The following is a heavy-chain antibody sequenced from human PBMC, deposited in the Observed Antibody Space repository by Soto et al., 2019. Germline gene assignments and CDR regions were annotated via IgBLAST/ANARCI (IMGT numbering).Heavy chain of an antibody. Sequence: PSETLSLTCTVSGDSISSNNNYWSWIRQPPGEGLEWIGFISYSGTTSYSPSLKSRVAISLDTSKNQFSLSLSSVTAADTAVYYCAASCVGCGGFNYYGMDVWGQGTTVTVSS. J-gene: IGHJ6*02. CDR2: ISYSGTT. V-gene: IGHV4-30-4*01. D-gene: IGHD2-21*01. CDR1: GDSISSNNNY. CDR3: AASCVGCGGFNYYGMDV.